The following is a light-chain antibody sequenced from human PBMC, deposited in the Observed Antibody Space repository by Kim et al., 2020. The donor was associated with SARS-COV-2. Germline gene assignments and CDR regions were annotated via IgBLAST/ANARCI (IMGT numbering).Light chain of an antibody. CDR1: SSDIGGYNY. V-gene: IGLV2-14*04. CDR3: GSYTSSSTLL. Sequence: GQSITISCTGTSSDIGGYNYVSWYQQHPGKAPRLMIFDVNKRPSGVSNRFSGSKSGNTASLTISGLQTEDEADYYCGSYTSSSTLLFGGGTQLTVL. J-gene: IGLJ3*02. CDR2: DVN.